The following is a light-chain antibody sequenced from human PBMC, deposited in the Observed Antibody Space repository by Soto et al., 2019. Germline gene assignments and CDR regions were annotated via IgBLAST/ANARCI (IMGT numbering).Light chain of an antibody. CDR2: KAS. J-gene: IGKJ5*01. CDR3: QQYNSYPIT. V-gene: IGKV1-5*03. CDR1: QSISSW. Sequence: DIQMTQSPSTLSASVGDRVTITCRASQSISSWLAWYQQKPGKAPNLLIYKASSLESGVPSRFCGSVSGTEFTLTISSLQPDDFAAYYCQQYNSYPITFGQGTRLEIK.